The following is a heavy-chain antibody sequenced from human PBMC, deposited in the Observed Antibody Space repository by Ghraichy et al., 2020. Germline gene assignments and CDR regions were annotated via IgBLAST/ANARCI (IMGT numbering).Heavy chain of an antibody. CDR3: ARSKRRYSGYDYVPRLDP. D-gene: IGHD5-12*01. Sequence: SGPTLVKPTQTLTLTCTFSGFSFSTSGVGVGWIRQPPGKALEWLALIYWNDDKRYSPSLKSRLTITKDTSRNRVVLTMTNMDPVDTATYYCARSKRRYSGYDYVPRLDPWGQGTLVTVSS. CDR2: IYWNDDK. CDR1: GFSFSTSGVG. J-gene: IGHJ5*02. V-gene: IGHV2-5*01.